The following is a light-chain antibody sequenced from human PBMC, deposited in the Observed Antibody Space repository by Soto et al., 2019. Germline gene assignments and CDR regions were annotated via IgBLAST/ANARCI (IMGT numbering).Light chain of an antibody. CDR3: QQRGDWPLT. J-gene: IGKJ4*01. CDR2: DAS. V-gene: IGKV3-11*01. CDR1: QGISSY. Sequence: EVVLTQSPGTLSLSPGERATLSCRASQGISSYLAWFQQKPGQAPRLLIYDASNRAAGIPARFSGSGSGTDFTLTISSLEPEDFEIYYCQQRGDWPLTFGVGTKVELK.